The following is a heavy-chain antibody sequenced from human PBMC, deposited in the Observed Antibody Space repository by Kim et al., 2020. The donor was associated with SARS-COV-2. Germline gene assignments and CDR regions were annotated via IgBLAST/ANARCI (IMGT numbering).Heavy chain of an antibody. CDR3: ARRASPGWFDP. V-gene: IGHV4-39*01. CDR2: T. J-gene: IGHJ5*02. Sequence: TYYNPSLKSRVTISVDTSKNQFSLKLSSVTAADTAVYYCARRASPGWFDPWGQGTLVTVSS.